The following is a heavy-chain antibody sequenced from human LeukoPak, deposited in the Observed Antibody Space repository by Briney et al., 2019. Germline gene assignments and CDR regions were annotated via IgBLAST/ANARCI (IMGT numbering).Heavy chain of an antibody. Sequence: GESLKISCAASGFTFSSYWMSWVRQAPGKGLEWVANMKYDGSEKYYVDSVKGRFTISRDNAKKSLYLQMNSLRAEDTAVYYCARDIEAAGLFLDYWGRGTLVTVSS. CDR2: MKYDGSEK. D-gene: IGHD6-13*01. CDR3: ARDIEAAGLFLDY. J-gene: IGHJ4*02. V-gene: IGHV3-7*01. CDR1: GFTFSSYW.